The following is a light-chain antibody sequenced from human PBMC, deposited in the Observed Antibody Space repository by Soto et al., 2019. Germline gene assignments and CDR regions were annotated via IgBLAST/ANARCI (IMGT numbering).Light chain of an antibody. V-gene: IGLV1-51*02. Sequence: QSVLAQAPSISAAPGQKVSISCSGSSSNIGNNYVSWYQQLPGTAPKLLIYENNKRPSGIPDRFSGSKSGTSATLGITGPQTGDEADYYCGTWDSSLSAGVFGGGTKVTVL. CDR1: SSNIGNNY. CDR2: ENN. J-gene: IGLJ2*01. CDR3: GTWDSSLSAGV.